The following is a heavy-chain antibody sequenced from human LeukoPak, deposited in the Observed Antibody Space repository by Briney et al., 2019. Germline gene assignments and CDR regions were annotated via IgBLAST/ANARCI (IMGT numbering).Heavy chain of an antibody. CDR2: ISSSGSTI. CDR3: AAAVSGWYFDL. V-gene: IGHV3-11*04. J-gene: IGHJ2*01. D-gene: IGHD6-25*01. CDR1: GFTFSDYY. Sequence: GGSLRLSCAASGFTFSDYYMSWIRQAPGKGLEWVSYISSSGSTIYYADSVKGRSTISRDNAKNSLYLQMNSLRAEDTAVYYCAAAVSGWYFDLWGRGTLVTVSS.